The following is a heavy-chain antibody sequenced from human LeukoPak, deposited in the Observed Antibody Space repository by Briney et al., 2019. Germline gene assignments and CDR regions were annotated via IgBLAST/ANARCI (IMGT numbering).Heavy chain of an antibody. Sequence: GGSLRLSCSASGFTFSSYSMNWVRQAPGKGLEWVSSISSSSSYIYYADSVKGRFTISRDNAKNSLYLQMNSLRAEDTAVYYCARASVAGTYYYYYMDVWGIGTTVTVSS. CDR1: GFTFSSYS. J-gene: IGHJ6*03. V-gene: IGHV3-21*01. D-gene: IGHD6-19*01. CDR2: ISSSSSYI. CDR3: ARASVAGTYYYYYMDV.